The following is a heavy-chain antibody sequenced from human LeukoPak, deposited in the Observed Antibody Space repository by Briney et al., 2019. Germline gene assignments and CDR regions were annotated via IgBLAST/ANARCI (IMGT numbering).Heavy chain of an antibody. CDR1: GIAFDKNA. Sequence: GGSLRLSCAAFGIAFDKNAMTWVRQDPGKGLEWVSTISHNGGATHYADSVKGRFTISRDNSKNTVSLQMSSLRVEDTAIYYCANFKGKDGIKDHFDYWGQGTLVTVSS. J-gene: IGHJ4*02. D-gene: IGHD5-24*01. CDR2: ISHNGGAT. CDR3: ANFKGKDGIKDHFDY. V-gene: IGHV3-23*01.